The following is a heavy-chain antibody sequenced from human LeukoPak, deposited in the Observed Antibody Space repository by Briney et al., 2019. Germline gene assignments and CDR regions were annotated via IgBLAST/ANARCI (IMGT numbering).Heavy chain of an antibody. V-gene: IGHV3-11*04. J-gene: IGHJ4*02. CDR3: ARVGSPDY. D-gene: IGHD1-26*01. CDR2: ISGGANTI. CDR1: GFTFSDYY. Sequence: PGGSLRLSCAASGFTFSDYYMSWIRQAPGMGLEWVSIISGGANTIYYADSVKGRFTISRDNAKNSLHLQMNSLRVEDTAVYYCARVGSPDYWGQGTLVTVSS.